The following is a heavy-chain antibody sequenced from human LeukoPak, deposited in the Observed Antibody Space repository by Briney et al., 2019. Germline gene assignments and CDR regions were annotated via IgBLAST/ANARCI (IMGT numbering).Heavy chain of an antibody. V-gene: IGHV4-39*01. CDR2: IYYSGST. J-gene: IGHJ6*02. CDR1: GGSISSSSYY. Sequence: PSETLSLTCTVSGGSISSSSYYWGWIRQPPGKGLEWIGSIYYSGSTYYNPSLKSRVTISVDTSKNQFSLKLSSVTAADTAVYYCARHLYDSSGYYYDYYYYYGMDVWGQGTTDTVSS. CDR3: ARHLYDSSGYYYDYYYYYGMDV. D-gene: IGHD3-22*01.